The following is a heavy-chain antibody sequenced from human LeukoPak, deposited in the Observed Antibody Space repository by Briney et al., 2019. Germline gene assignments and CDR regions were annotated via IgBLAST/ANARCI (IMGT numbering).Heavy chain of an antibody. J-gene: IGHJ2*01. CDR1: GFTFSSYG. CDR2: LSYDGSNE. Sequence: QSGGSLRLSCAASGFTFSSYGMHWVRQAPGKGLEWVAVLSYDGSNEYYADSVKGRFTISRDNSKNTVYLQMNSVRAEDTAVYYCARGGGGSYVYWYFDLWGRGTLVTVSS. V-gene: IGHV3-30*03. CDR3: ARGGGGSYVYWYFDL. D-gene: IGHD2-15*01.